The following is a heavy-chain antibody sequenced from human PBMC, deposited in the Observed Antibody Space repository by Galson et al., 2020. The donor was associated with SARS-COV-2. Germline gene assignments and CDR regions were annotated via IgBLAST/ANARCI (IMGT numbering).Heavy chain of an antibody. CDR2: ISAYNGNT. CDR1: GYTFTSYG. D-gene: IGHD3-22*01. CDR3: ARDNWGPYYYDSSGYETKKGDAFDI. Sequence: ASVKVSCKASGYTFTSYGISWVRQAPGQGLEWMGWISAYNGNTNYAQKLQGRVTMTTDTSTSTAYMELRSLRSDDTAVYYCARDNWGPYYYDSSGYETKKGDAFDIWGQGTMVTVSS. V-gene: IGHV1-18*01. J-gene: IGHJ3*02.